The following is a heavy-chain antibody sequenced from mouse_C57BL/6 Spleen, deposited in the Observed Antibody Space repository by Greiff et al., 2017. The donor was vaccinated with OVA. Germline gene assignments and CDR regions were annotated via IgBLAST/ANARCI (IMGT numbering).Heavy chain of an antibody. CDR1: GFTFSDYY. J-gene: IGHJ4*01. CDR2: INYDGSST. V-gene: IGHV5-16*01. CDR3: ARDADYGSSYDYAMDY. D-gene: IGHD1-1*01. Sequence: EVKLLESEGGLVQPGSSMKLSCTASGFTFSDYYMAWVRQVPEKGLEWVANINYDGSSTYYLDSLKSRFIISRDNAKNILYLQMSSLKSEDTATYYCARDADYGSSYDYAMDYWGQGTSVTVSS.